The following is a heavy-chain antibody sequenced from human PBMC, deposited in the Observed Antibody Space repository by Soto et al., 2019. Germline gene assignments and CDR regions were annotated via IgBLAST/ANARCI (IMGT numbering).Heavy chain of an antibody. CDR1: GGFLSESY. D-gene: IGHD3-16*01. V-gene: IGHV4-34*01. CDR3: VRIRYQLPSSVLWLDP. J-gene: IGHJ5*02. Sequence: LETLSLTCAVYGGFLSESYWTWIRQPPGKGLEWIGEINHVGGTNYNPSLKSRVTMSVDTSQNQFSLRLISVTAVDTAMYFCVRIRYQLPSSVLWLDPWGQGTPVTVSS. CDR2: INHVGGT.